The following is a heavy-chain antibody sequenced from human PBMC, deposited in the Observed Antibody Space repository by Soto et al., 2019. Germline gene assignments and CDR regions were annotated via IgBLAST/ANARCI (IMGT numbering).Heavy chain of an antibody. CDR3: ARHWRTGYSSVFGVVMGWFDP. CDR2: IYYSGST. D-gene: IGHD3-3*01. Sequence: SETLSLTCTATGDSITSTDYYWGWIRQPPGKGLEWVASIYYSGSTYHNPSLKSRVTISVDTAKNQFSLKVTSVTAADTAVYYCARHWRTGYSSVFGVVMGWFDPWGQGTLVTVSS. CDR1: GDSITSTDYY. J-gene: IGHJ5*02. V-gene: IGHV4-39*01.